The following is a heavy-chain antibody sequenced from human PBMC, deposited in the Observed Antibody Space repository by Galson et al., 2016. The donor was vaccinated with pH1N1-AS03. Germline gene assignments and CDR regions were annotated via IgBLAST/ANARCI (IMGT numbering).Heavy chain of an antibody. D-gene: IGHD5-24*01. J-gene: IGHJ4*02. CDR2: IYPGDSDT. Sequence: QSGAEVKKPGESLKISCKTSGYIFTTYWVAWVRHMPGKGLEWMGIIYPGDSDTRYSPSFQGHVTISADRSINTAYLQWSSLMASDTAIYYCARQVRDGYNDYFDYWGQGIRVSVSS. V-gene: IGHV5-51*01. CDR3: ARQVRDGYNDYFDY. CDR1: GYIFTTYW.